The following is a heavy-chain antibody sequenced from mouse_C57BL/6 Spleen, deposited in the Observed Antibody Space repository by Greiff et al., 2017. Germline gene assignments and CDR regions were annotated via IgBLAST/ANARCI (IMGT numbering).Heavy chain of an antibody. D-gene: IGHD2-3*01. CDR2: LYPGDGDT. J-gene: IGHJ4*01. Sequence: QVQLQQSGAELVKPGASVKISCKASGYAFSSYWMNWVKQRPGKGLEWIGQLYPGDGDTNYNGKFKGKATLTADKSSSTAYMQLSSLTSEDSAVYVCARQKDGYYAMDYWGQGTSVTVSS. V-gene: IGHV1-80*01. CDR3: ARQKDGYYAMDY. CDR1: GYAFSSYW.